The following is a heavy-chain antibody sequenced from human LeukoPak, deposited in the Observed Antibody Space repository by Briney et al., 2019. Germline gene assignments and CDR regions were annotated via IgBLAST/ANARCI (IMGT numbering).Heavy chain of an antibody. Sequence: SGTLSLTCSVSGDSISIYYWSWIRQPPGKGLEWIGYIYNSGSTNYNPSLKSRVTISVDTSKNQFSLKLTSVTAADTAVYYCVRAFYDGSGYAFDIWGQGTMVTVSS. D-gene: IGHD3-22*01. CDR1: GDSISIYY. V-gene: IGHV4-59*01. CDR2: IYNSGST. CDR3: VRAFYDGSGYAFDI. J-gene: IGHJ3*02.